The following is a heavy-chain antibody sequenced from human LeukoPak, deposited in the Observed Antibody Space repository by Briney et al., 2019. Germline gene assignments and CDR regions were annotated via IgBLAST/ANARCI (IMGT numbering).Heavy chain of an antibody. J-gene: IGHJ4*02. CDR3: ALRDYKESLRMDRNHYFDY. CDR2: IIPIFGTA. Sequence: GASVKVSCKASGGTFSSYAISWVRQAPGQGLEWMGGIIPIFGTANYAQKFQGRVTITADESTSTAYMELSSLRSEDTAVYYCALRDYKESLRMDRNHYFDYRGQGTLVTVSS. V-gene: IGHV1-69*13. CDR1: GGTFSSYA. D-gene: IGHD4-11*01.